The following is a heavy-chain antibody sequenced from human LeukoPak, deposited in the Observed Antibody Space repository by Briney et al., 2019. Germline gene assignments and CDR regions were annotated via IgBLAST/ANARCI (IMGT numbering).Heavy chain of an antibody. D-gene: IGHD1-14*01. CDR2: ISGSGSNT. CDR3: AKNGEPHYYMDV. V-gene: IGHV3-23*01. Sequence: PGGSLRLSCAASGFTFSSYAMNWVRQAPGEGLEWVLGISGSGSNTYYADSAKGRFTSSRDYSKRTVYLQMNSLRAEDTAVYYCAKNGEPHYYMDVLGKGTTVTVSS. J-gene: IGHJ6*03. CDR1: GFTFSSYA.